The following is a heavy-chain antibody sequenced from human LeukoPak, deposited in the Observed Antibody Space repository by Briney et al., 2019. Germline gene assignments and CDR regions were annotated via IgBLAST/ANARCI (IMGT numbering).Heavy chain of an antibody. D-gene: IGHD3-10*01. Sequence: SETLSLTCTVSGGSISSGSYYWSWIRQPAGKGLEWIGRIYTSGSTNYNPSLKSRVTMSVDTSKNQFSLKLSSVTAADTAVYYCARGRSIPPMVRGVKQYYYYMDVWGKGTTVTISS. J-gene: IGHJ6*03. V-gene: IGHV4-61*02. CDR3: ARGRSIPPMVRGVKQYYYYMDV. CDR2: IYTSGST. CDR1: GGSISSGSYY.